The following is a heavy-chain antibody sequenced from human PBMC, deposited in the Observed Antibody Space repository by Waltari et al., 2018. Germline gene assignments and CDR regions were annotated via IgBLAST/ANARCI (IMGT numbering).Heavy chain of an antibody. CDR3: ARGYYYDSSGPPGAFDI. CDR2: IIPIFGTA. Sequence: QVQLVQSGAEVKKPGASVKVSCKTSGYTFTGYSMYWVRQAPGQGLEWMGGIIPIFGTANYAQKFQGRVTITADESTSTAYMELSSLRSEDTAVYYCARGYYYDSSGPPGAFDIWGQGTMVTVSS. V-gene: IGHV1-69*01. CDR1: GYTFTGYS. D-gene: IGHD3-22*01. J-gene: IGHJ3*02.